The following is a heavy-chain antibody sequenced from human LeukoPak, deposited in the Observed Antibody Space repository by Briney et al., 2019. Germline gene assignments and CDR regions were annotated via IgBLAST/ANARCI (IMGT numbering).Heavy chain of an antibody. CDR2: ISSSSSYI. CDR3: ARGGEGDIVVVPAAIIDY. Sequence: VSSISSSSSYIYYADSVKGRFTISRDNAKISMYLQMNSLRAEDTAVYYCARGGEGDIVVVPAAIIDYWGQGTLVTVSS. J-gene: IGHJ4*02. V-gene: IGHV3-21*01. D-gene: IGHD2-2*01.